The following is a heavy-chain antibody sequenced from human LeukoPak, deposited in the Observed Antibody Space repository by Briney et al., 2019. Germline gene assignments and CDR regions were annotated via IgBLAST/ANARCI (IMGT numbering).Heavy chain of an antibody. V-gene: IGHV4-34*01. CDR1: GGSFSGYY. CDR2: INHSGST. D-gene: IGHD4-23*01. CDR3: ARVSVAPDY. Sequence: SETLSLTCAVYGGSFSGYYWSWIRQPPGKGLEWIGEINHSGSTNYNPSLKSRVTISVDTSKNQFSLKLSSVTAADTAVYYCARVSVAPDYWGQGTLVTVSS. J-gene: IGHJ4*02.